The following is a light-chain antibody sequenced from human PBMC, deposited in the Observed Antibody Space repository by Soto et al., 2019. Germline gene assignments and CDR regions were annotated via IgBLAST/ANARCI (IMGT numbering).Light chain of an antibody. CDR2: AAS. CDR3: QQYGSSPPWT. CDR1: QTVTSNY. V-gene: IGKV3-20*01. Sequence: EIVMTQSPDTLSLSPGQSATLSCRASQTVTSNYIAWYQQKPGQAPRLLIYAASARAAGVPDRFRGSGSETDFTLTIDRLEPEDFAVYHCQQYGSSPPWTFGRGTTVEIK. J-gene: IGKJ1*01.